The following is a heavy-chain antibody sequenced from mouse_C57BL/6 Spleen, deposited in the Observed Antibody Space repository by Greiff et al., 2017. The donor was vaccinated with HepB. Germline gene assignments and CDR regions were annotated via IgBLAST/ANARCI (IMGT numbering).Heavy chain of an antibody. J-gene: IGHJ2*01. CDR3: ARTARIKY. CDR1: GYSITSGYG. Sequence: EVQLQQSGPGLVKPSQSLSLTCTVTGYSITSGYGWNWIRQFPGNKLEWMGYLSYSGSTNYNPSLKSRISITRDTSKNQFFLQLNSVTTEDTATYYCARTARIKYWGQGTTLTVSS. D-gene: IGHD1-2*01. CDR2: LSYSGST. V-gene: IGHV3-2*02.